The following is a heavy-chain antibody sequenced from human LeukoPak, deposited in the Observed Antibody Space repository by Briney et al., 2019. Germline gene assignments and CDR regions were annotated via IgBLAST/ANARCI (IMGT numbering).Heavy chain of an antibody. Sequence: HPGGSLRLSCAASGFTFSRYWMHWVRQAPGKGLAWVSRISSDGSNTNYADSVKGRFTISRDNAKNTLYLQVDSLTAEDAAVYYCVSRNYGSSPFDYWGQGTLVTVSS. CDR2: ISSDGSNT. D-gene: IGHD4-17*01. CDR3: VSRNYGSSPFDY. V-gene: IGHV3-74*01. J-gene: IGHJ4*02. CDR1: GFTFSRYW.